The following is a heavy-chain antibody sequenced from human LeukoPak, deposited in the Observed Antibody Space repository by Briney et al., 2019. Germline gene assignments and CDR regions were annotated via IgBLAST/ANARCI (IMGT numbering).Heavy chain of an antibody. CDR3: AKDPRDLWFGELTVGY. V-gene: IGHV3-23*01. CDR2: ISGSGGST. Sequence: GGSLRLSCAASGFTFSSYAMSWVRQAPGKGLEWVSAISGSGGSTYYADSVKGRFTISRDNSKNTLYLQMNSLRAEDTAVYYCAKDPRDLWFGELTVGYWGQGTLVTVSS. J-gene: IGHJ4*02. D-gene: IGHD3-10*01. CDR1: GFTFSSYA.